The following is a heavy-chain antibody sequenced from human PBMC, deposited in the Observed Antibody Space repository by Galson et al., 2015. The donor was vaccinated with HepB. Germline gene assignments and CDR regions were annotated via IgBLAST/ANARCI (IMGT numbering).Heavy chain of an antibody. D-gene: IGHD2-2*01. Sequence: SLRLSCAASGFTLNKYALHWVRHSPGTGLEYVSGISNDGGSTYYADSVKGRFTISRDNSKNTLTLQMGSLRAEDMGVYYCARGKYSTSWPPLSDYWGQGSLVTVSS. CDR1: GFTLNKYA. CDR2: ISNDGGST. CDR3: ARGKYSTSWPPLSDY. V-gene: IGHV3-64*02. J-gene: IGHJ4*02.